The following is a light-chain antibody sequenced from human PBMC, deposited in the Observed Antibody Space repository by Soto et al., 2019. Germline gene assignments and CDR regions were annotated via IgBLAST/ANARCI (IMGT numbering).Light chain of an antibody. CDR2: AAS. CDR1: QSISSY. J-gene: IGKJ3*01. Sequence: DIQMTQSPSSLSASVGDRVTITCRASQSISSYLNWYQQKPGQATKLLIYAASSLQSGVPSRFSGSGSGTDFTLTISSLQPEDFATYYCQQSYSTPVTFGPGTIMDIK. V-gene: IGKV1-39*01. CDR3: QQSYSTPVT.